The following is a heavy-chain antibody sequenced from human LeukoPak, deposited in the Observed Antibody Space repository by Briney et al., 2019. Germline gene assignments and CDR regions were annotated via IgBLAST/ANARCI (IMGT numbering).Heavy chain of an antibody. V-gene: IGHV1-18*01. CDR2: ISAYNGNT. CDR1: GYTFTSYG. J-gene: IGHJ3*01. Sequence: GASVKVSCKASGYTFTSYGISWVRQAPGQGLEWMGWISAYNGNTNYAQKLQGRVSMTTDTSTSTAYMDLRSLRSDDTAVYYCARGGKVMISEVRGALVSRWGQGTMVTVSS. D-gene: IGHD3-10*01. CDR3: ARGGKVMISEVRGALVSR.